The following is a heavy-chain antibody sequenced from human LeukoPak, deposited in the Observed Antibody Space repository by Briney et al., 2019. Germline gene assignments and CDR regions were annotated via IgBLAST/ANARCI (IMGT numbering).Heavy chain of an antibody. D-gene: IGHD3-22*01. CDR2: IWFDGTNK. Sequence: GGSLRLSCAASGFSFSRHGMYWVRQAPGKGLEWVAVIWFDGTNKYYADSVKGRFTVSRDDFKNTLNLQMNSLRAEDTAVYYCAREFYDSSGYNYLDSWGQGTLVTVSS. CDR3: AREFYDSSGYNYLDS. V-gene: IGHV3-33*07. CDR1: GFSFSRHG. J-gene: IGHJ4*02.